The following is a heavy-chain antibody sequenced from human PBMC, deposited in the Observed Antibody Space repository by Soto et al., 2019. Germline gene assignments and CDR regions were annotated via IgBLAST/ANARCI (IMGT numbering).Heavy chain of an antibody. D-gene: IGHD3-10*01. CDR3: ARSLLCAAFDI. CDR1: GYSITSYW. CDR2: IYPGDSDT. Sequence: VESLKVPCRVCGYSITSYWIVCLRQMPGKGLEWMGIIYPGDSDTRYSPSFQGQVTISADKSISTAYLQWSSLKASDTAMYYCARSLLCAAFDIWVQGTMVTVSS. V-gene: IGHV5-51*01. J-gene: IGHJ3*02.